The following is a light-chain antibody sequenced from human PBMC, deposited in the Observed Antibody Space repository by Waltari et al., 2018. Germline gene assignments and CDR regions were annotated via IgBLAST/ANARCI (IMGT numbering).Light chain of an antibody. J-gene: IGLJ3*02. V-gene: IGLV2-14*01. CDR3: ASYTNSDSEV. Sequence: QSALTQPASVSGSPGQSITISCTGTSGDVGGYNYVSWFQQHPGQVPKIIISDLSNRPSGGSDRFFGSKAGNTASLTISGLQAEDEASYYCASYTNSDSEVFGGGTKVTVL. CDR2: DLS. CDR1: SGDVGGYNY.